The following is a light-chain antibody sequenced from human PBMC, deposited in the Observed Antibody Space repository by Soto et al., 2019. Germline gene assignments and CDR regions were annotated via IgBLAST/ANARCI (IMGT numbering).Light chain of an antibody. CDR1: SSDVGGYNY. J-gene: IGLJ1*01. V-gene: IGLV2-14*01. CDR2: DVS. Sequence: QSALTQPASVSGSPGQSITISCTGTSSDVGGYNYVSWYQQHPGKAPKLMIYDVSNRPSGVSNRFSGSKSGNTASQTISGLQAEDEADYYCSSYTSSSTLNYVFGTGTKLTVL. CDR3: SSYTSSSTLNYV.